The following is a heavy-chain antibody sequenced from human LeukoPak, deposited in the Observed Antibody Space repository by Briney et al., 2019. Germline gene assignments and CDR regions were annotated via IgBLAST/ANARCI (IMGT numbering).Heavy chain of an antibody. CDR3: ARDTDGGYGLDY. V-gene: IGHV3-30-3*01. J-gene: IGHJ4*02. CDR1: GFTFSSYA. Sequence: GGSLRLSCAASGFTFSSYAMHWVRQAPGKGLEWVAVISYDGSNKYYADSVKGRFTISRDNSKNTLYLQMNSLRAEDTAVYYCARDTDGGYGLDYWGQGTLVTVSS. D-gene: IGHD5-12*01. CDR2: ISYDGSNK.